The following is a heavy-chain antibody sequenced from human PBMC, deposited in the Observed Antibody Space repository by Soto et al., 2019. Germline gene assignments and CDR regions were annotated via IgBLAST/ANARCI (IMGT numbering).Heavy chain of an antibody. Sequence: EVQPLESGGGLVQPGGSLRLSCAASGFTFSSYAMSWVRQAPGKGLEWVSAISGSGGSTYYADSVKGRFTISRDNSKNTLYLQMNSLRAEDTAVYYCAKASRRGVATTYDYWGQGTLVTVSS. D-gene: IGHD5-12*01. V-gene: IGHV3-23*01. CDR2: ISGSGGST. CDR1: GFTFSSYA. J-gene: IGHJ4*02. CDR3: AKASRRGVATTYDY.